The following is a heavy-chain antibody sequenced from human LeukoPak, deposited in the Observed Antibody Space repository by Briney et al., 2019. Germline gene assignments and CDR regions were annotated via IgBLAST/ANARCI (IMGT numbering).Heavy chain of an antibody. CDR1: GGSISSYY. V-gene: IGHV4-59*12. CDR3: ARDRRRRYDDFWSGSHYYYGMDV. J-gene: IGHJ6*02. CDR2: IYYSGST. Sequence: SETLSLTCTVSGGSISSYYWSWIRQPPGKGLEWIGYIYYSGSTNYNPSLKSRVTISVDTSKNQFSLKLSSVTAADTAVYYCARDRRRRYDDFWSGSHYYYGMDVWGQGTTVTVSS. D-gene: IGHD3-3*01.